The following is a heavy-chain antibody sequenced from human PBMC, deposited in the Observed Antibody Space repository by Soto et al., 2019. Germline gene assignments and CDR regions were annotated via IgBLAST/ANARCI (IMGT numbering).Heavy chain of an antibody. Sequence: PGGSLILSCTASGGTFSDYYMSWIRQAPGKGLEWVSYSSNSGTYTKYAASVKGRFSISRDNAKNSLYLQINSLRGDDTATYYCARSGDNYNLLDYWGQGTLVTVSS. CDR1: GGTFSDYY. CDR2: SSNSGTYT. J-gene: IGHJ4*02. V-gene: IGHV3-11*06. CDR3: ARSGDNYNLLDY. D-gene: IGHD1-1*01.